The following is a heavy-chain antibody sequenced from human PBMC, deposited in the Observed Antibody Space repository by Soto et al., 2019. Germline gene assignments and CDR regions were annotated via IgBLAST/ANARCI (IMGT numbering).Heavy chain of an antibody. CDR1: GHSISADY. CDR3: ARDVGGSVVPHWFDP. V-gene: IGHV4-4*07. CDR2: VDASGNT. J-gene: IGHJ5*02. Sequence: QVQLQESGPGLVKASETLSLSCTVSGHSISADYWSWIRQPARKRLEWIGRVDASGNTNYNPSLKGRVTMSVDTSKNQFFLKVRSVTAADTAMYFCARDVGGSVVPHWFDPWGQGALVTVSS. D-gene: IGHD3-22*01.